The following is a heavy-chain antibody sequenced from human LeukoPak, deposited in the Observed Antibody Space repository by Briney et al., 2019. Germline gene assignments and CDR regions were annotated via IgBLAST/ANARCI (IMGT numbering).Heavy chain of an antibody. J-gene: IGHJ4*02. CDR1: RFTFSTYW. D-gene: IGHD4-23*01. Sequence: GGSLRLSCAASRFTFSTYWMHWVRQAPGKGLVWVSRINSDGGSTGYADSVKGRFTISRDNAKNSLYLQMNSLRAEDTAVYYCARDYGGSSPFDYWGQGTLVTVSS. CDR2: INSDGGST. CDR3: ARDYGGSSPFDY. V-gene: IGHV3-74*01.